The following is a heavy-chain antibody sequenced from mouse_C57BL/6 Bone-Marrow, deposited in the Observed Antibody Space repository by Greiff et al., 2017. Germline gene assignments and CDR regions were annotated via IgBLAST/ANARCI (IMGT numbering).Heavy chain of an antibody. CDR1: GYTFTDYE. J-gene: IGHJ2*01. Sequence: VKLQESGAELVRPGASVTLSCKASGYTFTDYEMHWVKQTPVHGLEWIGAIDPETGGTAYNQKFKGKAILTADNSSSTAYMELRSLTSDDSAGYYCTGYYGNEEFDYGGQGTTLTVSS. D-gene: IGHD2-1*01. V-gene: IGHV1-15*01. CDR2: IDPETGGT. CDR3: TGYYGNEEFDY.